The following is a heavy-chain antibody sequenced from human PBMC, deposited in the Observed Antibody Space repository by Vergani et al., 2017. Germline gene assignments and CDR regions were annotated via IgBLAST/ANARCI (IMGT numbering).Heavy chain of an antibody. Sequence: EVQLVESGGGLVQPGGSLRLSCAASGFTFIMLWMHWVRQAPGKGLVWVSRVNPEGTNTPYADSVKGRFTISRDNARNMMYLQLNSLRDEDTAVYYCARDGRRDAEGNELDYWGQGTLVSVSS. CDR2: VNPEGTNT. J-gene: IGHJ4*02. CDR1: GFTFIMLW. D-gene: IGHD5-24*01. V-gene: IGHV3-74*01. CDR3: ARDGRRDAEGNELDY.